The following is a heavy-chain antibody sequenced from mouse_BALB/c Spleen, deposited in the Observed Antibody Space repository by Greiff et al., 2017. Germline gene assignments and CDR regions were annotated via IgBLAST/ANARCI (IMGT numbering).Heavy chain of an antibody. CDR2: IAPGSGST. Sequence: DLVKPGASVKLSCKASGYTFTSYWINWIKQRPGQGLEWIGRIAPGSGSTYYNEMFKGKATLTVDTSSSTVYIQLSSLSSEDSAVYFCARWGGSSSYAMDYWGQGTSVTVSS. J-gene: IGHJ4*01. V-gene: IGHV1S41*01. D-gene: IGHD1-1*01. CDR3: ARWGGSSSYAMDY. CDR1: GYTFTSYW.